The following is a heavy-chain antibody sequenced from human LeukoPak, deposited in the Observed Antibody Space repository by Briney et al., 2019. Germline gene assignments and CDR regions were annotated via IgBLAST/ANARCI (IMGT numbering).Heavy chain of an antibody. Sequence: AGGSLRLSCAASGFTFSSYWMSWVRQAPGKGLEWVANIKQDGSEKYYVDSVKGRFTISRDNAKNSLYLQMNSLRAEDTAVYYCARDLKDCSSTSCYYYYYYGMDVWGQGTTVTVSS. D-gene: IGHD2-2*01. CDR1: GFTFSSYW. CDR2: IKQDGSEK. V-gene: IGHV3-7*01. CDR3: ARDLKDCSSTSCYYYYYYGMDV. J-gene: IGHJ6*02.